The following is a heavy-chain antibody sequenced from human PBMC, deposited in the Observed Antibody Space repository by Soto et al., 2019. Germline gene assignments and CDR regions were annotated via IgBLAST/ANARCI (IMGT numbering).Heavy chain of an antibody. V-gene: IGHV5-51*01. Sequence: GESLKISFRTSGYRFTSYWIAWVRQMPGKGLEWMGIIFPSDSDTTYSPSFQGQVTISADRSTSTVFLQWASLKASDTAVYFCARKDKSGYFNWFDPWGQGTLVTVSS. CDR3: ARKDKSGYFNWFDP. J-gene: IGHJ5*02. CDR2: IFPSDSDT. D-gene: IGHD3-22*01. CDR1: GYRFTSYW.